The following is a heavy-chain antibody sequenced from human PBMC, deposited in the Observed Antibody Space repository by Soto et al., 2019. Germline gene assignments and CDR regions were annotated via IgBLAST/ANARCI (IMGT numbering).Heavy chain of an antibody. D-gene: IGHD4-17*01. J-gene: IGHJ4*02. CDR1: GYTLTELS. CDR2: FDPEDGET. V-gene: IGHV1-24*01. CDR3: GSYGEAGGYFDY. Sequence: ASVKVSCKVSGYTLTELSMHWVRQAPGKGLEGMGGFDPEDGETIYAQKFQGRVTMTEDTSTDTAYMELSSLRSEDTAVYYCGSYGEAGGYFDYWGQGTLVTVSS.